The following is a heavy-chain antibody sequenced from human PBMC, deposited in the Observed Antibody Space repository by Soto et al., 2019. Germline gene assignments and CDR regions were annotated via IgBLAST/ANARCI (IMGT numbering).Heavy chain of an antibody. D-gene: IGHD3-22*01. J-gene: IGHJ3*02. CDR1: GGTFSSSA. Sequence: QVQLVQSGAEVKKPGSSVKVSCKASGGTFSSSAISWVRQAPGQGLEWMGGIIPIFGTAKYAQKFQGRVRITADESTSTAYMELSSLRSEETAVYYGARLIVVVIAGDAFDIWGQGTMVTVSS. V-gene: IGHV1-69*12. CDR2: IIPIFGTA. CDR3: ARLIVVVIAGDAFDI.